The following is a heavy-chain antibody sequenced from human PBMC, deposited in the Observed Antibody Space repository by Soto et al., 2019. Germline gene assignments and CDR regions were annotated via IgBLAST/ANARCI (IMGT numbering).Heavy chain of an antibody. D-gene: IGHD4-17*01. V-gene: IGHV2-5*02. Sequence: QITLKESGPTLVKPTQTLTLTCTFSGFSLTTRGVGVGWIRQPPGKALEWLAVIYWDEDKRYSPSLKTRLTITKDASRNQVLHTKTNMDPVDTAKYYCAHRRSETTGYPFDYWGQGTLVSVSS. CDR3: AHRRSETTGYPFDY. CDR1: GFSLTTRGVG. CDR2: IYWDEDK. J-gene: IGHJ4*02.